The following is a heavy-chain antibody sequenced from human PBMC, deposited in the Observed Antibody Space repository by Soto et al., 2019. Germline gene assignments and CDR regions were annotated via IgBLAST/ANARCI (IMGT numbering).Heavy chain of an antibody. CDR1: GCSIRSGGYY. CDR2: IYYSGST. V-gene: IGHV4-31*03. D-gene: IGHD3-10*01. Sequence: PSETLSLTCTVSGCSIRSGGYYWSWIRQHPGKGLEWIGYIYYSGSTYYNPSLKSRVTISVDTSKNQFSLKLSSVTAADTAVYYCASVLMVRGVDYYFDYWGQGTLVTFSS. CDR3: ASVLMVRGVDYYFDY. J-gene: IGHJ4*02.